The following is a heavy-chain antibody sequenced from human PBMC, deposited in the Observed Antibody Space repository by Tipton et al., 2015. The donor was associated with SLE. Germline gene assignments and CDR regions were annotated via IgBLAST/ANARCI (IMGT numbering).Heavy chain of an antibody. J-gene: IGHJ3*02. Sequence: SLRLSCAASGFTFSDYYMSWIRQAPGKGLEWVAVISYDGSNKYYADSVKGRFTISRDNSKNTLYLQMNSLRAEDTAVYYCAREVTTVPGGAFDIWGQGTMVTVSS. CDR1: GFTFSDYY. V-gene: IGHV3-30-3*01. CDR2: ISYDGSNK. CDR3: AREVTTVPGGAFDI. D-gene: IGHD4-17*01.